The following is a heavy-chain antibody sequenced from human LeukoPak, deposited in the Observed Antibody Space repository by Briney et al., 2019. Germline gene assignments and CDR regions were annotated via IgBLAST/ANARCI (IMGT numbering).Heavy chain of an antibody. CDR3: ARGVEGLGYCSGGSCYSGGY. D-gene: IGHD2-15*01. V-gene: IGHV1-18*01. CDR2: ISAYNGNT. CDR1: GYTFTSYG. J-gene: IGHJ4*02. Sequence: ASVKVSCKASGYTFTSYGISWVRQAPGQGPEWMGWISAYNGNTNYAQKLQGRVTMTTDTSTSTAYMELRSLRSDDTAVYYCARGVEGLGYCSGGSCYSGGYWGQGTLVTVSS.